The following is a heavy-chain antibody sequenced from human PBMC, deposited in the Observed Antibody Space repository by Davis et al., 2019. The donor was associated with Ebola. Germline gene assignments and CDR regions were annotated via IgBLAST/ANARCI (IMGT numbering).Heavy chain of an antibody. Sequence: GESLKISCAASGFTFSSSAMHWVRQAPGKGLEWVALIWYDGSNKQYADSVNGRFTISRDNSKNTLYVQMNSLRAEDTAIYYCARDPHLSGTNPWFDPWGQGTLVTVSS. CDR1: GFTFSSSA. V-gene: IGHV3-33*01. D-gene: IGHD3-10*01. CDR3: ARDPHLSGTNPWFDP. CDR2: IWYDGSNK. J-gene: IGHJ5*02.